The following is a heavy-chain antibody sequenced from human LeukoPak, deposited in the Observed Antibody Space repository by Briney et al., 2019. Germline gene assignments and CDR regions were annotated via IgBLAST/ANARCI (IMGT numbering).Heavy chain of an antibody. CDR3: ARSYSGSYSFQDY. Sequence: SETLSLTCTVSGGSISSYYWSWIRQPPGKGLEWIGYIYYSGSTNYNPSLKSRVTISVDTSKNQFSLKLSSVTAADTAVYYCARSYSGSYSFQDYWGQGTLVTVSS. D-gene: IGHD1-26*01. CDR1: GGSISSYY. J-gene: IGHJ4*02. V-gene: IGHV4-59*01. CDR2: IYYSGST.